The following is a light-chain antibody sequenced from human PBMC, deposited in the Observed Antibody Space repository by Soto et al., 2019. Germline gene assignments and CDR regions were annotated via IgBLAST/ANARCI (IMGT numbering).Light chain of an antibody. CDR3: HQYDDGPYT. J-gene: IGKJ2*01. CDR2: GAS. V-gene: IGKV3-15*01. CDR1: QSVSTN. Sequence: VMTQSPAILSVSPGERATLSCRASQSVSTNVAWYQQIPGQTPRLLIYGASTRATGIPVRFSGSGSGTECTLTISSLQSEDFAVYYCHQYDDGPYTFGQGTKVEI.